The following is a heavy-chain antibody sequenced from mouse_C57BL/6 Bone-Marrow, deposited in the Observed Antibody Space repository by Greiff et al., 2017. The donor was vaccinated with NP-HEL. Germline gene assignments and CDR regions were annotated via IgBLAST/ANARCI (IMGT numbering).Heavy chain of an antibody. Sequence: QVQLKQPGAELVKPGASVKLSCKASGYTFTSYWMHWVKQRPGRGLEWIGRIEPNSGGTKYNEKFKSKATLTVDKPSSTAYMQLSSLTSEDSAVYYCAREPYYSNLYWYFDVWGTGTTVTVSS. J-gene: IGHJ1*03. CDR2: IEPNSGGT. CDR3: AREPYYSNLYWYFDV. V-gene: IGHV1-72*01. CDR1: GYTFTSYW. D-gene: IGHD2-5*01.